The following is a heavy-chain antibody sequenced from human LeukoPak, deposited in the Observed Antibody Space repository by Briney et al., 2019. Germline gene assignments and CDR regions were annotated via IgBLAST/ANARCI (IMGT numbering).Heavy chain of an antibody. Sequence: GGSLRLSCAASGFTFSSYGMHWVRQAPGKGLEWVAFIRYDGSNKYYADSVKGRFTISRDNSKNTLYLQMNSLRAEDTAVYYCAKDSISPSMYYEFWSGYSCFDYWGQGTLVTVSS. J-gene: IGHJ4*02. CDR2: IRYDGSNK. V-gene: IGHV3-30*02. D-gene: IGHD3-3*01. CDR3: AKDSISPSMYYEFWSGYSCFDY. CDR1: GFTFSSYG.